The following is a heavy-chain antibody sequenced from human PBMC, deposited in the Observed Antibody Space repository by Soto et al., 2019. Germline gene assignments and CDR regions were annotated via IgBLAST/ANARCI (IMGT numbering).Heavy chain of an antibody. J-gene: IGHJ5*02. Sequence: QVQLVQSGAEVKKPGASVKVSCKASGYTFTSYDIIWVRQATGQGLEWMGWMNPSTGNTDSAEKFHGRLTMTRNTSISTVYMELSSLSFEDTAVYYSARGRIIVAGGFDPWGQGTLVTVSS. CDR2: MNPSTGNT. CDR1: GYTFTSYD. D-gene: IGHD6-19*01. CDR3: ARGRIIVAGGFDP. V-gene: IGHV1-8*01.